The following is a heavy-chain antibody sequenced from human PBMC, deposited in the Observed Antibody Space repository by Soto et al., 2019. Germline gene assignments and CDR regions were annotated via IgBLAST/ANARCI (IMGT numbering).Heavy chain of an antibody. CDR1: GGSISSSNW. D-gene: IGHD5-12*01. Sequence: QVQLQESGPGLVKPSGTLSLTCAVSGGSISSSNWWSWVRQPPGKGLEWIGEIYHSGSTNYNPSLKRRVTISVDKSKNQFSLKLSSVTAADTAVYYCASTVVGWLQPGRWIDYWGQGTLVTVSS. CDR2: IYHSGST. CDR3: ASTVVGWLQPGRWIDY. J-gene: IGHJ4*02. V-gene: IGHV4-4*02.